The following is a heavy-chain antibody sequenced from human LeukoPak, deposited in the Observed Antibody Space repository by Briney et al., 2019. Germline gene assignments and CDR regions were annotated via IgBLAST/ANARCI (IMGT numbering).Heavy chain of an antibody. CDR3: ARGPNMNGDY. D-gene: IGHD2/OR15-2a*01. Sequence: PGGSLRLSCAASGFTFSSYSMNWVRQAPGKGLEWVSSISSSSSYIYYADSVKGRFTISRDNAKNSLYLKMNSLRAEDTAVYYCARGPNMNGDYWGQGTLVTVSS. J-gene: IGHJ4*02. CDR2: ISSSSSYI. V-gene: IGHV3-21*01. CDR1: GFTFSSYS.